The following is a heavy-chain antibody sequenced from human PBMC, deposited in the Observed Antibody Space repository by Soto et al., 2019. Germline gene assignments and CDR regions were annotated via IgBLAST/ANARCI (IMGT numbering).Heavy chain of an antibody. J-gene: IGHJ6*02. CDR3: ASEYSSSSFYYYGMDV. V-gene: IGHV4-30-4*01. Sequence: SETLSLTCTVSGGSISSGDYYWSWSRQPPGKGLEWIGYIYYSGSTYYNPSLKSRVTISVDTSKNQFSLKLSSVTAADTAVYYCASEYSSSSFYYYGMDVWGQGTTVTVAS. CDR2: IYYSGST. CDR1: GGSISSGDYY. D-gene: IGHD6-6*01.